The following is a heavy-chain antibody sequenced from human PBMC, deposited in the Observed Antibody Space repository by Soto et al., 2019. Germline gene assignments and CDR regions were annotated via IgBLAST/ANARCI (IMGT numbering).Heavy chain of an antibody. V-gene: IGHV1-69*01. D-gene: IGHD3-3*01. CDR2: IIPIFGTA. J-gene: IGHJ6*02. Sequence: QVQLVQSGAEVKKPGSSVKVSCKASGGTFSSYAISWVRQAPGQGLEWMGGIIPIFGTANYAQKFQGRVTITADESTSTAYMELSSLRSEDTAVYYCARSLFLSGYYSYYYYGMDVWGQGTTVTVSS. CDR1: GGTFSSYA. CDR3: ARSLFLSGYYSYYYYGMDV.